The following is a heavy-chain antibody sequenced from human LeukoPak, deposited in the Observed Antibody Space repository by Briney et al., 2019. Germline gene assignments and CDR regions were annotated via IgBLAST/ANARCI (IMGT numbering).Heavy chain of an antibody. CDR3: ARGLIAAAGSPYFDY. CDR1: GGSITTNSHY. J-gene: IGHJ4*02. CDR2: INHSGST. D-gene: IGHD6-13*01. Sequence: SETLSLTCTVSGGSITTNSHYWGWMRQPPGKGLEWIGEINHSGSTNYNPSLKSRVTISVDTSKNQFSLKLSSVTAADTAVYYCARGLIAAAGSPYFDYWGQGTLVTVSS. V-gene: IGHV4-39*07.